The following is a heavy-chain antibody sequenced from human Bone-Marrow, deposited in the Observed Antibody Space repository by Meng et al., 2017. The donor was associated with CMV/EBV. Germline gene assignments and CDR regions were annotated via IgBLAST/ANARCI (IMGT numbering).Heavy chain of an antibody. D-gene: IGHD6-6*01. CDR1: GDTFSHYW. CDR3: ARFSGLAARQFYRGVDV. Sequence: ESLKISCQGSGDTFSHYWIGWVRQMPGKGLEWMGIIYPGDSDTRYSPSFQGQVTISADKSITTAYLQWNSLKASDTAMYYCARFSGLAARQFYRGVDVWGQGTTVTVS. J-gene: IGHJ6*02. CDR2: IYPGDSDT. V-gene: IGHV5-51*01.